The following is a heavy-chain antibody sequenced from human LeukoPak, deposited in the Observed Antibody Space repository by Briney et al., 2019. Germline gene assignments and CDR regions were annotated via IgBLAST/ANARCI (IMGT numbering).Heavy chain of an antibody. J-gene: IGHJ4*02. CDR2: IRYDGSNK. V-gene: IGHV3-30*02. CDR1: GFTFSSYG. Sequence: PGGSLRLSCAASGFTFSSYGMHWVRQAPGKGLEWVAFIRYDGSNKYYADSVKGRFTISRDNSKNTLYLQMNSLRAEDTAAYYCAKVRDGYNSGGFDYWGQGTLVTVSS. CDR3: AKVRDGYNSGGFDY. D-gene: IGHD5-24*01.